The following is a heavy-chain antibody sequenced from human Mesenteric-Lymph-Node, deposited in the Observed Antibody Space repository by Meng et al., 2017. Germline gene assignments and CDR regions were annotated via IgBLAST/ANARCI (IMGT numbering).Heavy chain of an antibody. CDR1: GDTFSSYA. CDR2: IIPNFGTA. CDR3: AGVARHSVAGTLYFDY. J-gene: IGHJ4*02. D-gene: IGHD6-19*01. V-gene: IGHV1-69*06. Sequence: SVKVSCKASGDTFSSYAISWVRQAPGQGLEWMGGIIPNFGTANYAQKFQGRVTITADKSTSTAYMELSSLRSEDTAVYYCAGVARHSVAGTLYFDYWGQGTLVTVSS.